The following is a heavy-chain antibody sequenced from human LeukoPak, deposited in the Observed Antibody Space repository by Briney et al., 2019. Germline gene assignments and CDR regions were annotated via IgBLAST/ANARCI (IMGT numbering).Heavy chain of an antibody. J-gene: IGHJ4*02. CDR1: GFTFSSYA. CDR3: AKLGLRYFFDY. Sequence: GGSLRLSCAASGFTFSSYAMSWVRQAPGKGLEWVPAVSGSGGSTYYADSVKGRFTISRDNSKNTLYLQMNSLGAEDTAVYYCAKLGLRYFFDYWGQGTLVTVSS. CDR2: VSGSGGST. D-gene: IGHD3-3*01. V-gene: IGHV3-23*01.